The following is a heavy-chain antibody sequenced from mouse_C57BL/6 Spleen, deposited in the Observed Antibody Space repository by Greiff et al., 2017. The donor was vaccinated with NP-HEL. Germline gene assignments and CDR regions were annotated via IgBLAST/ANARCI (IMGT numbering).Heavy chain of an antibody. D-gene: IGHD1-1*01. CDR1: GYTFTDYY. J-gene: IGHJ4*01. CDR2: IFPGSGST. V-gene: IGHV1-75*01. Sequence: QVQLKESGPELVKPGASVKISCKASGYTFTDYYINWVKQRPGQGLEWIGWIFPGSGSTYYNEKFKGKATLTVDKSSSTAYMLLSSLTSEDSAVYACARPNTTVVDAMDDWGQGTSVTVSS. CDR3: ARPNTTVVDAMDD.